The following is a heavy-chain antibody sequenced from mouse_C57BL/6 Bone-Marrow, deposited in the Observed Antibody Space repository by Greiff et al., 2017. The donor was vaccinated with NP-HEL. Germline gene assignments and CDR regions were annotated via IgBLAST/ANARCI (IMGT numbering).Heavy chain of an antibody. J-gene: IGHJ2*01. D-gene: IGHD1-1*01. Sequence: VQLKQSGAELVKPGASVKLSCTASGFNIKDYYMHWVKQRTEQGLEWIGRIDPEDGETKYAPKFQGKATITADTSSNTAYLQLSSLTSEDTAVYYCASGTTVVTNWEFYYFDYWGQGTTLTVSS. V-gene: IGHV14-2*01. CDR1: GFNIKDYY. CDR2: IDPEDGET. CDR3: ASGTTVVTNWEFYYFDY.